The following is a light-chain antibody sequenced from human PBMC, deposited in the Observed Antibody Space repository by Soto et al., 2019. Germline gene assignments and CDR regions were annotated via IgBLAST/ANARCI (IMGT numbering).Light chain of an antibody. CDR2: DAS. CDR1: QSISSD. CDR3: QQYYHCPLT. J-gene: IGKJ4*01. Sequence: EIVMTQSPATLSVSPGERATLSCRASQSISSDLAWYQQKPGQAPRLLIYDASTRATGIPARFSGSGSGTEFTLTISSLQSEDFAVYYCQQYYHCPLTFGGGTKVEIK. V-gene: IGKV3-15*01.